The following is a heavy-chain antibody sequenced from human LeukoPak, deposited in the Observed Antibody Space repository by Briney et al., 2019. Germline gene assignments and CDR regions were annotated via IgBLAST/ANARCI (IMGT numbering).Heavy chain of an antibody. CDR1: GGSISRSTYH. Sequence: PSETLSLTCDVSGGSISRSTYHWGWIRQPPGKGLEWIGSIYYSGSTYYNPSLKSRVIISVDTSKNQFSLKLSSVTAADTAVYYCARASWNDPLRAFDIWGQGTMVTVSS. D-gene: IGHD1-1*01. CDR2: IYYSGST. J-gene: IGHJ3*02. V-gene: IGHV4-39*07. CDR3: ARASWNDPLRAFDI.